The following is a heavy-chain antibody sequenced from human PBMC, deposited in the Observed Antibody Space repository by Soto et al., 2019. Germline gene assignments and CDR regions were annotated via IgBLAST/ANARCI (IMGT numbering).Heavy chain of an antibody. CDR3: AREPYCSSTSCYGY. V-gene: IGHV1-69*04. CDR1: GGTFSSYT. D-gene: IGHD2-2*01. J-gene: IGHJ4*02. Sequence: GASVKVSCKASGGTFSSYTISWVRQAPGQGLEWMGRIIPILGIANYAQKFQGRVTITADKSTSTAYMELSSLRSEDTAVYYCAREPYCSSTSCYGYWGQGTLVTAPQ. CDR2: IIPILGIA.